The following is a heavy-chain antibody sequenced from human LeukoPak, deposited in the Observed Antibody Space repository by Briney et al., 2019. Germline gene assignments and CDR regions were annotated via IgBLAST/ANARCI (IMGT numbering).Heavy chain of an antibody. D-gene: IGHD1-7*01. CDR3: ARDRSGTTSYYYMDV. Sequence: ASVKVSCKASGYTFTSYDINWVRQATGQGLEWMGWMNPNSGNTGYAQRFQGRVTMTRNTSISTAYMELSSLRSEDTAVYYCARDRSGTTSYYYMDVWGKGTTVTVSS. V-gene: IGHV1-8*01. CDR2: MNPNSGNT. CDR1: GYTFTSYD. J-gene: IGHJ6*03.